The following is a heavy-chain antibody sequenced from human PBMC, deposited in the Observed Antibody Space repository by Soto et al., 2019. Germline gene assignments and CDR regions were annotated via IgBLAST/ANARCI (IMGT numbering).Heavy chain of an antibody. Sequence: SETLSLTCTVSGGSISSGGYYWSWIRQPAGKGLEWIGRIYTSGSTNYNPSLKSRVTMAVDTSKNQFSLKLSSVAAADTAVYYCASENDYSSSSGHRAFDIWGQGTMVTVSS. CDR3: ASENDYSSSSGHRAFDI. V-gene: IGHV4-61*02. CDR1: GGSISSGGYY. CDR2: IYTSGST. J-gene: IGHJ3*02. D-gene: IGHD6-6*01.